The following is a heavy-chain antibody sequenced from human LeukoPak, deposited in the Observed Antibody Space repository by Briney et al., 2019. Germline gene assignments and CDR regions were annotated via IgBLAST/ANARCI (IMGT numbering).Heavy chain of an antibody. J-gene: IGHJ3*02. CDR2: INPDSGGT. CDR3: ASRSSWSFHDAFDI. D-gene: IGHD6-13*01. V-gene: IGHV1-2*02. Sequence: GASVKVSCKASGYTFTGYYMHWVRQAPGQGLEWMGWINPDSGGTNYAQKFQGRVTMTRDTSISTAYMELSRLRYDDTAVYYCASRSSWSFHDAFDIWGQGTMVTVSS. CDR1: GYTFTGYY.